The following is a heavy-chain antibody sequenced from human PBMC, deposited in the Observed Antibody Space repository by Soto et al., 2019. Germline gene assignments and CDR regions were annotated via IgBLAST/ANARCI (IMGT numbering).Heavy chain of an antibody. V-gene: IGHV4-39*01. CDR2: IYYSGST. D-gene: IGHD3-9*01. Sequence: SDTLSLTCTVSGGSISISSYYWGWIRQPPGKGLEWIGSIYYSGSTYYNPSLKSRVTISVDTSKNQFSLKLSSVTAADTAVYYCASGCDILTGYPRGDYYGMDVWGQGTTVTVSS. J-gene: IGHJ6*02. CDR1: GGSISISSYY. CDR3: ASGCDILTGYPRGDYYGMDV.